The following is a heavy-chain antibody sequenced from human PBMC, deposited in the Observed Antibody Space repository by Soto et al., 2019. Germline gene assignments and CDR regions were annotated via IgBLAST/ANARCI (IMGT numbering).Heavy chain of an antibody. CDR3: AREQVVVVLPAITYDFDY. J-gene: IGHJ4*02. CDR2: ISSSGSNI. D-gene: IGHD2-15*01. CDR1: GFTFSDYY. V-gene: IGHV3-11*01. Sequence: QVQLVESGGGLVKPGGSLRLSCAASGFTFSDYYMTWIRQAPGKGLEWVSYISSSGSNIYYADSVKGRFTISRDNAKNSLFLERNSLTAEDTAVYYCAREQVVVVLPAITYDFDYWGQGTLVPVSS.